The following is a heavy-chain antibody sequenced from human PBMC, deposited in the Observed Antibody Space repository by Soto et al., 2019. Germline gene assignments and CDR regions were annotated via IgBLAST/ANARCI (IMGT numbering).Heavy chain of an antibody. V-gene: IGHV3-30*18. CDR2: ISYDGSNK. CDR1: GFTFSSYG. CDR3: AKIRIDDIPR. J-gene: IGHJ3*01. Sequence: QVQLVESGGGVVQPGRSLRLSCAASGFTFSSYGMHWVRQAPGKGLEWVAVISYDGSNKYYADSVKGRFTISRDNSKNTLYLQMNSLRAEDTAVYYCAKIRIDDIPRWGQGTMVTVSS. D-gene: IGHD1-1*01.